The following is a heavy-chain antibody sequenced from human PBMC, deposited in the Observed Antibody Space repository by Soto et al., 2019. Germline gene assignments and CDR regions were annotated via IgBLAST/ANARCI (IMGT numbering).Heavy chain of an antibody. CDR1: GFTFNSAW. D-gene: IGHD1-1*01. Sequence: PGGSLRLSCAVSGFTFNSAWMSWVRQAPGKGLEWVARIKSKIDGGTTDYTAPVKGRFAISRDDSKNALYLQISSLKAEDTAVYYCTTLIAPTGTFIPSLGQGTLATVSS. CDR3: TTLIAPTGTFIPS. CDR2: IKSKIDGGTT. V-gene: IGHV3-15*01. J-gene: IGHJ5*02.